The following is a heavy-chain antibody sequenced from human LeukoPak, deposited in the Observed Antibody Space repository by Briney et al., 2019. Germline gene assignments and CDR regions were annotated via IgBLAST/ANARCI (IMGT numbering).Heavy chain of an antibody. D-gene: IGHD6-19*01. Sequence: GGSLRLSCAASGFTFSSYEMKWVRQASGKGLESVSYISSSGSTIYYADSVKGRFTISRDNAKNSLYLQMNSLRAEDTAVYYCARYSSGWTASYNWFDPWGQGTLVTVSS. CDR3: ARYSSGWTASYNWFDP. CDR2: ISSSGSTI. V-gene: IGHV3-48*03. CDR1: GFTFSSYE. J-gene: IGHJ5*02.